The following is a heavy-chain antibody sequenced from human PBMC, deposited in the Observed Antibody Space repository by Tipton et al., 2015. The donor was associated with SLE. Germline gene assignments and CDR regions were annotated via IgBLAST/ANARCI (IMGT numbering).Heavy chain of an antibody. CDR2: MNPNSGNT. D-gene: IGHD4-17*01. CDR3: ATSYRDYVEYFQH. J-gene: IGHJ1*01. CDR1: GYTFTDFN. V-gene: IGHV1-8*02. Sequence: QLVQSGTEVKKPGASLKVSCKASGYTFTDFNIHWVRQTPGQGLEWMGWMNPNSGNTGYAQKFQGRVTMTRNTSISTAYMELSSLRSEDTAVYYCATSYRDYVEYFQHWGQGTLVTVSS.